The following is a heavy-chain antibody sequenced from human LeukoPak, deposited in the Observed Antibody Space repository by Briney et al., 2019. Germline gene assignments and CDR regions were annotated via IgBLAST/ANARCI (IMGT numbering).Heavy chain of an antibody. CDR3: ARGVLDYYGSGMMDLARGPDDY. J-gene: IGHJ4*02. D-gene: IGHD3-10*01. CDR2: ISSSSSYI. CDR1: GFTFSSYS. V-gene: IGHV3-21*01. Sequence: GGSLRLSCAASGFTFSSYSMNWVRQAPGKGLEWVSSISSSSSYIYYADSVKGRFTISRDNAKNSLYLQMNSLRAEDTAVYYCARGVLDYYGSGMMDLARGPDDYWGQGTLVTVSS.